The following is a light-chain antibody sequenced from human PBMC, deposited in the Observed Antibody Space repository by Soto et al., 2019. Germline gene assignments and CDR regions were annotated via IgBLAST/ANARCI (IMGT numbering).Light chain of an antibody. V-gene: IGKV1-5*01. CDR2: DAS. J-gene: IGKJ1*01. CDR3: QQYFSYTA. Sequence: GDRVTITCRTSRNVSGYLAWYQQKAGKAPKLLISDASSLESGVPSRFSGSGSGTEFTLTISSPQPDDFATYFCQQYFSYTAFGQGTRVELK. CDR1: RNVSGY.